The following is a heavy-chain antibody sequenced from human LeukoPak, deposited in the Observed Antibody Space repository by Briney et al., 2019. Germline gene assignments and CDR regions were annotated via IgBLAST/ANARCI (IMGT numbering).Heavy chain of an antibody. J-gene: IGHJ4*02. D-gene: IGHD6-13*01. CDR3: ARASLASAGTRF. Sequence: ASVKVSCKASGYTFSGYYIHWVRQAPGQGLEWVGWINPNSGGTNCAQKFQGRVTMTRDTSISTSYMELSSLTSDDTAVYYCARASLASAGTRFWGQGTLVTVSS. CDR2: INPNSGGT. V-gene: IGHV1-2*02. CDR1: GYTFSGYY.